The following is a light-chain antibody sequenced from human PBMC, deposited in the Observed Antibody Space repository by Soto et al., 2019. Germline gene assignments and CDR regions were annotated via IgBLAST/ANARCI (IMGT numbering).Light chain of an antibody. CDR1: SSDVGGYNY. CDR2: EVS. V-gene: IGLV2-14*01. CDR3: SSYTSSNFWV. J-gene: IGLJ3*02. Sequence: QSVLTQPASVSGSPGQSITISCTGTSSDVGGYNYVSWYQQHPGKAPKLMIYEVSNRPSGISNRFSGSKSGNTASLTISGLQAEDEADYYCSSYTSSNFWVFGEGTNSPS.